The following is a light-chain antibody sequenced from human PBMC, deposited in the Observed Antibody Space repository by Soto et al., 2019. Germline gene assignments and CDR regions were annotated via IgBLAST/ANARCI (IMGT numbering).Light chain of an antibody. CDR3: QQGYSSRWT. CDR2: ATS. CDR1: QNISSY. V-gene: IGKV1-39*01. J-gene: IGKJ1*01. Sequence: DIQMTQSPSSLSASVGDRVTITCRASQNISSYLNWYQQKPGKAPQLLIYATSSLQTGVPSRFSASGSGTDFSLVISDLQPEDSATYYCQQGYSSRWTSGRGTKVDIK.